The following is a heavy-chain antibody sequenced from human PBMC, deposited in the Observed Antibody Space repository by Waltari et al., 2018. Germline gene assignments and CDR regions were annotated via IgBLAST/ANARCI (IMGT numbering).Heavy chain of an antibody. CDR2: IKEDGSQK. J-gene: IGHJ4*02. Sequence: EVQLVESGGGLVQPGGSLRLSCAASGFNFGSHGMAWVGQAPGNGLEWVANIKEDGSQKYFGDSVKGRFTISRDNAKNSLYLQMDSLRAEDTGVYYCARDVLERHSCFDYWGQGTLVSVAS. CDR1: GFNFGSHG. D-gene: IGHD1-1*01. V-gene: IGHV3-7*04. CDR3: ARDVLERHSCFDY.